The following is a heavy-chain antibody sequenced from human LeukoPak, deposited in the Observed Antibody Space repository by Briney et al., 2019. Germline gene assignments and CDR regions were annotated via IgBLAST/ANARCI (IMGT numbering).Heavy chain of an antibody. Sequence: ETLSLTCTVSDGSISNYYWSWLRPPPGKGLEWIGHIYSSGSTNYTPSLRSRLTISVDTSTSQLSLKLTSVTAADTAVYYCARHKPTGSYPLELWGQGTLVTVSS. D-gene: IGHD3-10*01. CDR3: ARHKPTGSYPLEL. J-gene: IGHJ4*02. CDR1: DGSISNYY. V-gene: IGHV4-59*08. CDR2: IYSSGST.